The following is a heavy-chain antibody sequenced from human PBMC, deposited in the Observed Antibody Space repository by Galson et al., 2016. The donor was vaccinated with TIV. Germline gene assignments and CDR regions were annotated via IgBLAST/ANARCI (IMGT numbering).Heavy chain of an antibody. Sequence: SVKVSCKASGGTFSSYVINWVRQAPGQGLEWMGDIIPLFGTANYGQKFQGRVTITADKSTSTVYMELRSLRSDDTALYFCAKDRNTAFTYHCYYGMDVWGQGTTVTVSS. CDR1: GGTFSSYV. J-gene: IGHJ6*02. CDR2: IIPLFGTA. CDR3: AKDRNTAFTYHCYYGMDV. V-gene: IGHV1-69*06. D-gene: IGHD1-14*01.